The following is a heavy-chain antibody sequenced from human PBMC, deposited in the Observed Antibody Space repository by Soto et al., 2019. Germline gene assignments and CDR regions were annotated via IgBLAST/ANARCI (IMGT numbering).Heavy chain of an antibody. D-gene: IGHD3-3*01. J-gene: IGHJ5*02. CDR1: GFTFSSYE. CDR3: ARTLWSGSNWFDP. CDR2: ISSSGSTI. Sequence: EVQLVESGGGLVQPGGSLRLSCAASGFTFSSYEMNWVRQAPGKGLEWVSYISSSGSTIYYADSVKGRFTISRDNAKNSLYLQMNSLRAEDTAVYYCARTLWSGSNWFDPWGQGTLVTVSS. V-gene: IGHV3-48*03.